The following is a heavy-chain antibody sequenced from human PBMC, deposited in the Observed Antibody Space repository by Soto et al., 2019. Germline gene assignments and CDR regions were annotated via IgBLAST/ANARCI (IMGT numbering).Heavy chain of an antibody. CDR3: ASRRGYTFGYVDY. Sequence: QAQLVESGGGLVKPGGSLRLSCAASGFTFSDYSMNWIRQAPGKGLEWISYISGSSSYTNYADSVKGRFTISRDNAKNSLYLQMNSLRAEDTAVYYCASRRGYTFGYVDYWGQGILVTVSS. V-gene: IGHV3-11*05. J-gene: IGHJ4*02. CDR2: ISGSSSYT. CDR1: GFTFSDYS. D-gene: IGHD5-18*01.